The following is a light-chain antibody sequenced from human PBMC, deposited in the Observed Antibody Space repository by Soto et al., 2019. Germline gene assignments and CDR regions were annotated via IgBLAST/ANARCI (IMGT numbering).Light chain of an antibody. Sequence: DIVMTQSPDSLAVSLGERATINCKSSQSVLYSSNNKNYLTWYQQKPGQPPKLLIYWASTRYSGVPDRFSGSASGTDFTLTISSLQAEDVAVYYCQQYYSTPYTFGQGTKLEIK. V-gene: IGKV4-1*01. CDR3: QQYYSTPYT. J-gene: IGKJ2*01. CDR2: WAS. CDR1: QSVLYSSNNKNY.